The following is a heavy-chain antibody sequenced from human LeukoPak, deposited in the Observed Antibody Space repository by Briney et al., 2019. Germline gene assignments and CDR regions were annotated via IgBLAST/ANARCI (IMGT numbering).Heavy chain of an antibody. CDR2: ISYDGSNK. CDR3: AKLLWFGAAQTDDGFDI. V-gene: IGHV3-30-3*02. J-gene: IGHJ3*02. D-gene: IGHD3-10*01. CDR1: GFTFSSYA. Sequence: GRSLRLSCAASGFTFSSYAMHWIRQAPGKGLEWVAVISYDGSNKYYADSVKGRFTISRDNSKNTLYLQMNSLRAEDTAVYYCAKLLWFGAAQTDDGFDIWGQGTMVTVSS.